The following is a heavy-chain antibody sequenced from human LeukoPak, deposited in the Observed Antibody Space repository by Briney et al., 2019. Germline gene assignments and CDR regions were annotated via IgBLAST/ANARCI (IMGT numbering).Heavy chain of an antibody. CDR3: ARHGRIVVVWTDWYFDL. D-gene: IGHD2-21*01. CDR2: IYYSGST. J-gene: IGHJ2*01. V-gene: IGHV4-31*03. Sequence: PSQTLSLTCSVSGGSISSGGYYWSWIRQHPGKGLEWIGYIYYSGSTYYNPSLKSRVTISVDTSKNQFSLKLSSVTAADTAVYYCARHGRIVVVWTDWYFDLWGRGTLVTVSS. CDR1: GGSISSGGYY.